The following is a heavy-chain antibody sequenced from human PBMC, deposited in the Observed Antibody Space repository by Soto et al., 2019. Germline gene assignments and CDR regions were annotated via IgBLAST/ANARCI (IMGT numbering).Heavy chain of an antibody. J-gene: IGHJ5*01. CDR2: MNPNSGNI. V-gene: IGHV1-8*01. Sequence: QVQLVQSGAEVKTPGASVKVSCKASGYTFASYDINWVRQAPGQGLEWMGWMNPNSGNIGYGQKFQGRLTMTRDTALSIAHMELSSLRNEDTAVYYCARSDGYNFNWLDSWGQGTLVTVSA. D-gene: IGHD2-21*01. CDR3: ARSDGYNFNWLDS. CDR1: GYTFASYD.